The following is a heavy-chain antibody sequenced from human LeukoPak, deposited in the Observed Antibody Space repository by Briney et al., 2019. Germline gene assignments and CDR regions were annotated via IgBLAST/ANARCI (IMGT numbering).Heavy chain of an antibody. CDR3: ARVDPYYDFWSGYFASAFDI. CDR1: GGSVSSGSYY. J-gene: IGHJ3*02. D-gene: IGHD3-3*01. CDR2: IYYSGST. Sequence: PSETLSLTCTVSGGSVSSGSYYWSWIRQPPGKGLEWIGYIYYSGSTNYNPSLKSRATISVDTSKNQFSLKLSSVTAADTAVYYCARVDPYYDFWSGYFASAFDIWGQGTMVTVSS. V-gene: IGHV4-61*01.